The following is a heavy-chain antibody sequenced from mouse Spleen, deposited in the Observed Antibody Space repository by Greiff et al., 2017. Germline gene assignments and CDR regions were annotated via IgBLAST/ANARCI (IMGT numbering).Heavy chain of an antibody. V-gene: IGHV1-22*01. CDR2: INPNNGGT. CDR1: GYTFTDYN. D-gene: IGHD1-1*01. CDR3: ARSPYGSLDY. J-gene: IGHJ2*01. Sequence: EVKLMESGPELVKPGASVKMSCKASGYTFTDYNMHWVKQSHGKSLEWIGYINPNNGGTSYNQKFKGKATLTVNKSSSTAYMELRSLTSEDSAVYYCARSPYGSLDYWGQGTTLTVSS.